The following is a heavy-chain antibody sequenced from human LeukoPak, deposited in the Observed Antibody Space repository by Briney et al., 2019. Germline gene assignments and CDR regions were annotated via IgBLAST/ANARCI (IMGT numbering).Heavy chain of an antibody. D-gene: IGHD2-2*02. CDR2: ISGSGGST. V-gene: IGHV3-23*01. Sequence: GGSLRLSCAASGFTFSSYAMSWVRQAPGKGLEWVSAISGSGGSTYYADSVKGRFTISRDNSKNTLYLQMNSLRAEDTAVYYCAKWGKYCSSTSCYTYFDYWGQGTLVTVSS. CDR1: GFTFSSYA. J-gene: IGHJ4*02. CDR3: AKWGKYCSSTSCYTYFDY.